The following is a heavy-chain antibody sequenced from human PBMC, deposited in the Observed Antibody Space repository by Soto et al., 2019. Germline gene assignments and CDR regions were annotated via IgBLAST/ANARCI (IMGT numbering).Heavy chain of an antibody. CDR1: GFTFGDYA. CDR3: TRDYTPSGSYYNFDY. J-gene: IGHJ4*02. V-gene: IGHV3-49*05. D-gene: IGHD1-26*01. Sequence: EVQLVESGGGLVKPGRSLRLSCTASGFTFGDYAMSWFRQAPGKGLEWVGFIRSKAYGGTTEYAASVKGRFTISRDDSKSIAYLQMNSLKTEDTAVYYCTRDYTPSGSYYNFDYWGQGTLVTVSS. CDR2: IRSKAYGGTT.